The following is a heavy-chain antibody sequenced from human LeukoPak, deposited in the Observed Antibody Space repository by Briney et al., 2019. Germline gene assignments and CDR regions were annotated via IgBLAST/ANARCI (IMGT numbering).Heavy chain of an antibody. CDR2: IKQDGSEK. D-gene: IGHD3-16*02. CDR1: EFTFSRYW. Sequence: GGSLRLSCAASEFTFSRYWMSWVRQAPGKGLEWVANIKQDGSEKYYVDSVKGRFTISRDNAKNSLYLQMNSLRAEDTAVYYCVRDVVALGYWGQGTLVTVSS. J-gene: IGHJ4*02. V-gene: IGHV3-7*01. CDR3: VRDVVALGY.